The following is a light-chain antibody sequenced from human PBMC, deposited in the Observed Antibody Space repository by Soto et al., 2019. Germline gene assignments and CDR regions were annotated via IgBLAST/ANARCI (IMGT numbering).Light chain of an antibody. CDR1: SSDVGRYNF. J-gene: IGLJ2*01. V-gene: IGLV2-14*03. CDR2: DVN. CDR3: RSYASSRDVL. Sequence: QSALTQPASVSGSPGQSITISCTGTSSDVGRYNFVSWYQHHPGKAPKLMIYDVNNRPSGVSNRFSGSKSGNTASLTISGLQAEDEADYYCRSYASSRDVLFGGGTQLTVL.